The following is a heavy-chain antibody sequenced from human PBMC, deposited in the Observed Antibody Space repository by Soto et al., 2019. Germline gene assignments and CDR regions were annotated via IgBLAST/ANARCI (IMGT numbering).Heavy chain of an antibody. D-gene: IGHD2-15*01. Sequence: GGSLRLSCAASGFTFSDYYMSWIRQAPGKGLEWVSYISSSGSTIYYADSVKGRFTISRDNAKNSLYLQMNSLRAEDTAVYYCATSSVYCSGGSCYANWYFDLWCRGTLVTVSS. CDR1: GFTFSDYY. CDR2: ISSSGSTI. CDR3: ATSSVYCSGGSCYANWYFDL. V-gene: IGHV3-11*01. J-gene: IGHJ2*01.